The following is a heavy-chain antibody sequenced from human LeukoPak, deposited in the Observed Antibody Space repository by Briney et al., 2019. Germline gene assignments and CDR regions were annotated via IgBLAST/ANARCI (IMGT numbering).Heavy chain of an antibody. CDR3: ARDRGFGY. CDR1: GGSISSGSYY. V-gene: IGHV4-61*02. J-gene: IGHJ4*02. Sequence: SETLSLTCTVSGGSISSGSYYWSWIRQPAGKGLEWIGRIYTSGSTNYNPSLKSRVTISVDTSKNQFSLKLSSVTAADTAVYYCARDRGFGYWSQGTLVTVSS. CDR2: IYTSGST. D-gene: IGHD3-16*01.